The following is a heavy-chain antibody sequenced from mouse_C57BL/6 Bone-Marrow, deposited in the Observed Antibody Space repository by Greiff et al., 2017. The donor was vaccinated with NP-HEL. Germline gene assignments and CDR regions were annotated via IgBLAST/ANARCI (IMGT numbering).Heavy chain of an antibody. CDR1: GYTFTDYE. CDR3: TRRGYYGPSDY. D-gene: IGHD2-3*01. Sequence: VQLQQSGAELVRPGASVTLSCKASGYTFTDYEMHWVKQTPVHGLEWIGAIDPETGGTAYNQKFKGKAILTADKSSSTAYMELRSLTSEDSAVYYCTRRGYYGPSDYWGQGTTLTVSS. CDR2: IDPETGGT. J-gene: IGHJ2*01. V-gene: IGHV1-15*01.